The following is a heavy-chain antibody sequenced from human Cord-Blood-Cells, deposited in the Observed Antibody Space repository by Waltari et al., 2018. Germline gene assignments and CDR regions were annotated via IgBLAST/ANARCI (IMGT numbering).Heavy chain of an antibody. D-gene: IGHD6-13*01. V-gene: IGHV3-53*03. CDR2: ISCGQST. CDR1: GFTVSSNY. Sequence: EVQLVESGGGLIQPGGSLRLSCAASGFTVSSNYMSWVRQPPGKGLGWAPLISCGQSTYYADSLKVRFTIFRDNSKSTQYLQMNIMRAEDAALYYCGITYSCSWYFSYYIAVWGKWTPGSVSS. CDR3: GITYSCSWYFSYYIAV. J-gene: IGHJ6*03.